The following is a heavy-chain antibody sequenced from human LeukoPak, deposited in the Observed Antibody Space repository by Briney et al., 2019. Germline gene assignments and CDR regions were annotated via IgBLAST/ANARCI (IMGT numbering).Heavy chain of an antibody. J-gene: IGHJ5*02. D-gene: IGHD2-8*01. Sequence: KPSETLSHTCTVPGGSISSYYWSWIRQPPGKGLEWIGYIYYSGSTNYNPSLKSRVTISVDTSKNQFSLKLSSVTAADTAVYYCARLRYCTNGVCPWGQGTLVTVSS. CDR1: GGSISSYY. V-gene: IGHV4-59*12. CDR2: IYYSGST. CDR3: ARLRYCTNGVCP.